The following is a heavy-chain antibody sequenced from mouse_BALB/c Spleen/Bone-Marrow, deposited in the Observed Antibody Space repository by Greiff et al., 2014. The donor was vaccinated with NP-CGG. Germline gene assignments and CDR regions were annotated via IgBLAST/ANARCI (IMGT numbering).Heavy chain of an antibody. D-gene: IGHD2-3*01. Sequence: VHLVESGPGLVAPSQSLSITCTVSGFSLTSYGVHWVRQPPRKGLEWLGVIWAGGSTNYNSALMSRLSISKDNSKSQVFLKMNSLQTDDTAMYYCARVYLWYFDVWGAGTTVTVSS. V-gene: IGHV2-9*02. CDR2: IWAGGST. J-gene: IGHJ1*01. CDR3: ARVYLWYFDV. CDR1: GFSLTSYG.